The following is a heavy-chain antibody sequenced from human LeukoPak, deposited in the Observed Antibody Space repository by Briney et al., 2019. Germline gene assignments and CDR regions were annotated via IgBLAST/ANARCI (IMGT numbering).Heavy chain of an antibody. V-gene: IGHV4-59*11. J-gene: IGHJ5*02. CDR3: ARGGSMITFGGAANWFDP. CDR1: GGSISSHY. CDR2: IYYSGST. D-gene: IGHD3-16*01. Sequence: SETLSLTCTVSGGSISSHYWSWIRQPPGKGLEWIGYIYYSGSTNYNPSLKSRVTISVDTSKNQFSLKLSSVTAADTAVYYCARGGSMITFGGAANWFDPWGQGTLVTVSS.